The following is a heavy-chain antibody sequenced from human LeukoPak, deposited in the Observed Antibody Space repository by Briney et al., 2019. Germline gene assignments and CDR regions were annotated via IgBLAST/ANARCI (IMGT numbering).Heavy chain of an antibody. D-gene: IGHD3-10*01. CDR1: GFRFTDYS. Sequence: GGSLRLSCGASGFRFTDYSMGWVRLAPGKGLEWVSAISGSGDGRYYADSVKGRFTISRDNSKNTLYLQLNGLRAEDTAVYYCATSMNYYGSGSSRPHYYYYGMDVWGQGTTVTVSS. CDR3: ATSMNYYGSGSSRPHYYYYGMDV. CDR2: ISGSGDGR. J-gene: IGHJ6*02. V-gene: IGHV3-23*01.